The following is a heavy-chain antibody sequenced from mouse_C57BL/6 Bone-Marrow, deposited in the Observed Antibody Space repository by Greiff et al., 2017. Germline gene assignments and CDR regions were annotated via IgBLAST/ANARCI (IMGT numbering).Heavy chain of an antibody. CDR3: ARNNYGSSYDWFAY. D-gene: IGHD1-1*01. Sequence: VQLQESGPGLVQPSQSLSITCTVSGFSLTSYGVHWVRQSPGKGLEWLGVIWSGGSTDYNAAFISRLSISKDNSKSQVFFKMNSLQADDTAIYYCARNNYGSSYDWFAYWGQGTLVTVSA. J-gene: IGHJ3*01. CDR1: GFSLTSYG. CDR2: IWSGGST. V-gene: IGHV2-2*01.